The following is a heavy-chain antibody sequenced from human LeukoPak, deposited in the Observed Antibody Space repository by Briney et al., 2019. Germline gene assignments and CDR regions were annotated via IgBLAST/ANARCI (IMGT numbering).Heavy chain of an antibody. J-gene: IGHJ6*03. CDR3: ARDPAYCSSTSCRVRYYYYMDV. D-gene: IGHD2-2*01. CDR2: ISSSSSYI. CDR1: GFTFSSYS. Sequence: PGGSLRLSCAASGFTFSSYSMNWVRQAPGKGLEWVSSISSSSSYIYYADSVKGRFTISRDNAKNSLYLQMNSLRAEDTAVYYCARDPAYCSSTSCRVRYYYYMDVWGKGPRPPSP. V-gene: IGHV3-21*01.